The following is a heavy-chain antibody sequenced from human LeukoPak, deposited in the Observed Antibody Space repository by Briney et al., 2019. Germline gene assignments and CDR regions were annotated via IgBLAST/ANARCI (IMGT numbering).Heavy chain of an antibody. CDR1: GYTFTSYG. CDR3: ATACSTSCESFDY. J-gene: IGHJ4*02. Sequence: ASVKVSCKTSGYTFTSYGISWVRQAPGQGLEWMGGFDPEDGETIYAQKFQGRVTMTEDTSTDTAYMELSSLRSEDTAVYYCATACSTSCESFDYWGQGTLVTVSS. D-gene: IGHD2-2*01. CDR2: FDPEDGET. V-gene: IGHV1-24*01.